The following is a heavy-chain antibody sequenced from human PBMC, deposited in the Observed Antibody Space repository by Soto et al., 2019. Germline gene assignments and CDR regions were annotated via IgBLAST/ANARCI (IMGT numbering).Heavy chain of an antibody. Sequence: ASVKVSCKASGYTFTSYYMHWVRQAPGQGLEWMGIINPSGGSTSYAQMFQSRVTMTRDTSTSTVYMELSSLRSEDTAVYYCAREYQGDGYNDYYYYGMDVWGQGTTVTVSS. CDR1: GYTFTSYY. V-gene: IGHV1-46*01. CDR3: AREYQGDGYNDYYYYGMDV. D-gene: IGHD5-12*01. CDR2: INPSGGST. J-gene: IGHJ6*02.